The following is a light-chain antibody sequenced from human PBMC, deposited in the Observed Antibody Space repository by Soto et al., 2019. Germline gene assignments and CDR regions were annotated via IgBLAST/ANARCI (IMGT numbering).Light chain of an antibody. CDR1: QGVSSN. J-gene: IGKJ1*01. CDR3: QQYNNWPPRGT. CDR2: GAS. V-gene: IGKV3-15*01. Sequence: EIVLTQSPATLSVSPGERATLSCRASQGVSSNLAWYQQKPGQGPRLLIYGASTRATGIPARFSGSGSGTEFTLNIRSLQPEDFALYYCQQYNNWPPRGTFGQGTKVEFK.